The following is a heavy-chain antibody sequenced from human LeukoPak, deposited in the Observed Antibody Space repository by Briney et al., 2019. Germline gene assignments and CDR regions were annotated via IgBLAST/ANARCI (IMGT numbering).Heavy chain of an antibody. D-gene: IGHD3-22*01. V-gene: IGHV3-20*04. CDR2: INWNGGTT. Sequence: GGSLRLSCAASGFTFNDYGMGWVRQGPGKGLEWVSGINWNGGTTGYADSVRGRFTISRDNAKNSLYLQMNSLRAEDTALYYCARDKHYYDSSNYVWGQGTLVTVSS. J-gene: IGHJ4*02. CDR1: GFTFNDYG. CDR3: ARDKHYYDSSNYV.